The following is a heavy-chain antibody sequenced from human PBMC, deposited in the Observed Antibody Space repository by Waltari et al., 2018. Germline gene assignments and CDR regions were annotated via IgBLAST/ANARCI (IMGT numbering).Heavy chain of an antibody. D-gene: IGHD6-19*01. CDR3: AILPAYSSAWSADY. J-gene: IGHJ4*02. Sequence: EVQLVESGGGLVNPGGSLRLSCAASGVPFRSFELNWCRQAPGKGLGWFEYISNFGGTVYYADSVQGRFIISRDNVKNSLDLQMDSLTAEDTAVYYCAILPAYSSAWSADYWGRGTRVTVSS. CDR2: ISNFGGTV. CDR1: GVPFRSFE. V-gene: IGHV3-48*03.